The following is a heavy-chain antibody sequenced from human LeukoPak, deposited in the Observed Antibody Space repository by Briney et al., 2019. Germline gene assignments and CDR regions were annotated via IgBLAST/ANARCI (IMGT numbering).Heavy chain of an antibody. V-gene: IGHV4-39*01. Sequence: PSETLSLTCTVSGGSISSISNYWGWVRQPPGKGLEWIGSIYYSGSTYYNLSLKSRVTISVDTSKNQFSLKLSSVTAADAAVYYCARIDSSSWPFDFWGQGTQVSVSS. J-gene: IGHJ4*02. CDR3: ARIDSSSWPFDF. CDR1: GGSISSISNY. D-gene: IGHD6-13*01. CDR2: IYYSGST.